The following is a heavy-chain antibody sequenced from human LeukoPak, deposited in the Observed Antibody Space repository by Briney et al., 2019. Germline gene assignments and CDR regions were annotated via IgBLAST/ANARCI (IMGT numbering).Heavy chain of an antibody. V-gene: IGHV1-24*01. CDR1: GYTLTELS. CDR2: FDPEDGET. CDR3: ATREKNWNYENWFDP. D-gene: IGHD1-7*01. J-gene: IGHJ5*02. Sequence: ASVKVSCKVSGYTLTELSMHWVRQAPGKGLEWMGGFDPEDGETIYAQKFQGRVTMTEDTSTDKAYMELSSLRSEDTAVYYCATREKNWNYENWFDPWGQGTLVTVSS.